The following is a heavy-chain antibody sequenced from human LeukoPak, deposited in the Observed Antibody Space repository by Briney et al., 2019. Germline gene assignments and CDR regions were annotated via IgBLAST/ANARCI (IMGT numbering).Heavy chain of an antibody. J-gene: IGHJ4*02. V-gene: IGHV1-2*02. CDR2: IDPNSGDT. CDR3: ARSGSTGYSLDY. CDR1: GYSFTGYF. Sequence: SVRVSCKASGYSFTGYFIHWVRQAPGQGLEWMGCIDPNSGDTKYAQKFQGRVSMPRDTSTRTAYMELSRLRSDDTAVYFCARSGSTGYSLDYWGQGTLATVPS. D-gene: IGHD3-22*01.